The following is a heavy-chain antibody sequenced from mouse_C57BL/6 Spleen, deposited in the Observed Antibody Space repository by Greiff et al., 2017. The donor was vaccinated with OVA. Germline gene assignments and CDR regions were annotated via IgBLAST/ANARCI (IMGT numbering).Heavy chain of an antibody. CDR3: ARHYDYDGGFAY. V-gene: IGHV5-15*01. D-gene: IGHD2-4*01. Sequence: EVNLVESGGGLVQPGGSLKLSCAASGFTFSDYGMAWVRQAPRKGPEWVAFISNLAYSIYYADTVTGRFTISRENAKNTLYLEMSSLRSEDTAMYYCARHYDYDGGFAYWGQGTLVTVSA. J-gene: IGHJ3*01. CDR1: GFTFSDYG. CDR2: ISNLAYSI.